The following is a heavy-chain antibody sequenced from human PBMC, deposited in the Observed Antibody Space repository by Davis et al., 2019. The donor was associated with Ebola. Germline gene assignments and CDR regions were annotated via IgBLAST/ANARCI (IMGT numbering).Heavy chain of an antibody. Sequence: AASVKVSCKASGYTFTSYDINWVRQATGQGLEWMGWMNPNSGNTGYAQKFPGRFTMNRNTSISTAYMELSSLRSEDKAVYYCARGRRIGVAGTGYWGQGTLVTVSS. V-gene: IGHV1-8*01. CDR1: GYTFTSYD. CDR2: MNPNSGNT. CDR3: ARGRRIGVAGTGY. J-gene: IGHJ4*02. D-gene: IGHD6-19*01.